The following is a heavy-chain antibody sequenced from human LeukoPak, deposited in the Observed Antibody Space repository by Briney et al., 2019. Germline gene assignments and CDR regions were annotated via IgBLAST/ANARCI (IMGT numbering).Heavy chain of an antibody. V-gene: IGHV4-34*01. CDR3: ARRSSGSFDY. D-gene: IGHD3-22*01. J-gene: IGHJ4*02. CDR2: INHSGST. CDR1: GGSFSGYY. Sequence: SETLSLTCAVSGGSFSGYYWSWIRQPPGKGLEWIGAINHSGSTNYNPSLKSRVTISVDTSKNQFSLKLSSVTAADTAVYYCARRSSGSFDYWGQGTLVTVSS.